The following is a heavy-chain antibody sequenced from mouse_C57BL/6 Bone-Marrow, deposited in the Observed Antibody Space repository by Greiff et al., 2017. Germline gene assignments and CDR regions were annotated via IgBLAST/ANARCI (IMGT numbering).Heavy chain of an antibody. CDR1: GYTFTSYW. V-gene: IGHV1-53*01. Sequence: QVQLKQPGTELVKPGASVKLSCKASGYTFTSYWMHWVKQRPGQGLEWIGNINPSNGGTNYNEKFKSKATLTVDKSSSTAYMQLSSLTSEDSAVYYCARGFYSIYYYGSSYFYFDYWGQGTTLTVSS. CDR2: INPSNGGT. CDR3: ARGFYSIYYYGSSYFYFDY. J-gene: IGHJ2*01. D-gene: IGHD1-1*01.